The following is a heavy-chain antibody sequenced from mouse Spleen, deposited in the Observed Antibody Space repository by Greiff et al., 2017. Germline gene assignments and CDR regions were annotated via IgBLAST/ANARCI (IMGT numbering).Heavy chain of an antibody. V-gene: IGHV1S135*01. CDR3: ARSLGAY. J-gene: IGHJ3*01. CDR2: IDPFNGGT. Sequence: VQLKESGPELMKPGASVKISCKASGYSFTSYYMHWVKQSHGKSLEWIGYIDPFNGGTSYNQKFKGKATLTVDKSSSIAYMHLSSLTSEDSAVYYCARSLGAYWGQGTLVTVSA. D-gene: IGHD3-3*01. CDR1: GYSFTSYY.